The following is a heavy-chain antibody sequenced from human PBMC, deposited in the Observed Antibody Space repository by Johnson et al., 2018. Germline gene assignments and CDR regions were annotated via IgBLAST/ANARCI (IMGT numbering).Heavy chain of an antibody. Sequence: QLQESGPGLVKPSETLSITCSVSGDSINNNRYYWGWIRQPPGKGPEWVASVYYNGITYYNPSLKSRVFISIDTSKNKFFLKVKYVTAADTAVYYCARRFRDFDYWGLGTLVVVSS. CDR3: ARRFRDFDY. J-gene: IGHJ4*02. CDR1: GDSINNNRYY. V-gene: IGHV4-39*01. CDR2: VYYNGIT.